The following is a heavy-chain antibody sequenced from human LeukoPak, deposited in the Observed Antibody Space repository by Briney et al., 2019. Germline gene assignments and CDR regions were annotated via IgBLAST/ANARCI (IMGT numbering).Heavy chain of an antibody. J-gene: IGHJ4*02. CDR2: IWYDGSNK. CDR1: GFTFSSYG. Sequence: GGSLRLSCAASGFTFSSYGMHWVRQAPGEGLEWVAVIWYDGSNKYYADSVKGRFTISRDNSKNTLYLQMNSLRAEDTAVYYCAKDSGYDSFDYWGQGTLVTVSS. V-gene: IGHV3-33*06. CDR3: AKDSGYDSFDY. D-gene: IGHD5-12*01.